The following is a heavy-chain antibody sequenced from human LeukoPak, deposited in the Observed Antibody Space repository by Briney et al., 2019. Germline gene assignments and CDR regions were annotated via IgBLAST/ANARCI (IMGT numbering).Heavy chain of an antibody. D-gene: IGHD3-22*01. CDR1: GFTFSSYA. V-gene: IGHV3-23*01. CDR3: TKSFDSSGYHLAPSDF. CDR2: VSSTGSYT. J-gene: IGHJ4*02. Sequence: PGRSLRLSCAASGFTFSSYAMNWVRQAPEKGLEWVSSVSSTGSYTYYADSVKGRFTISRDNSKNTLYLQMNSLRAEDTAVYHCTKSFDSSGYHLAPSDFWGQGTLVTVSS.